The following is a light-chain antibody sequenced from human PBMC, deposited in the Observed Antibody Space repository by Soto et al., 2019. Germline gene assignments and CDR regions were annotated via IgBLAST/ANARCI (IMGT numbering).Light chain of an antibody. CDR2: GTY. V-gene: IGKV3-20*01. J-gene: IGKJ4*01. CDR1: QSVRSSY. CDR3: QQYGNSIT. Sequence: EIVLTQSPGIVSLSPGERATLSCRASQSVRSSYLAWYQQKFGQAPRLLIYGTYIRAAGIPDRFSGSGSGTDFTLTISRLEPEDFALYYCQQYGNSITFGGGTKLAIK.